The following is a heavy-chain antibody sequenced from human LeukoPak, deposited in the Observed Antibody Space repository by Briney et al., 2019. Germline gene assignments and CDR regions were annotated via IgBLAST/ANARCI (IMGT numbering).Heavy chain of an antibody. J-gene: IGHJ4*02. V-gene: IGHV3-23*01. CDR1: GYTFDDHG. D-gene: IGHD3-3*01. CDR2: ISGSGGST. CDR3: ARVPYYDFWSGYLFDY. Sequence: GGSLRLSCAGSGYTFDDHGMSWVRQAPGKGLEWVSAISGSGGSTYYADSVKGRFTISRDNSKNTLYLQMNSLRAEDTAVYYCARVPYYDFWSGYLFDYWGQGTLVTVSS.